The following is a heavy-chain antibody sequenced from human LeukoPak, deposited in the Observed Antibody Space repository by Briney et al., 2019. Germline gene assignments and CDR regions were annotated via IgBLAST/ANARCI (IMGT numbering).Heavy chain of an antibody. V-gene: IGHV3-23*01. CDR1: GFTFSSYA. J-gene: IGHJ6*02. CDR2: ISGSGGST. D-gene: IGHD3-9*01. Sequence: HTGGSLRLSCAASGFTFSSYAMSWVRQAPGKGLEWVSAISGSGGSTYYADSVKGRFTISSDNSKNTLYLQMNSLRAEDTAVYYCAKSLLRYFDWLPDVWGQGTTVTVSS. CDR3: AKSLLRYFDWLPDV.